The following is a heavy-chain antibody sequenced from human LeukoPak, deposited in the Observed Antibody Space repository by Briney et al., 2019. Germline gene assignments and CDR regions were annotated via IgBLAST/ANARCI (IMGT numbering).Heavy chain of an antibody. Sequence: PGGSLRLSCAASGFTFSSYSMNWVRQATGKGLEWVSSISSSSSYIYYADSVKGRFTISRDNAKNSLYLQMNSLRAEDTAVYYCAPQGIAVADYWGQGTLVTVSS. CDR3: APQGIAVADY. CDR2: ISSSSSYI. CDR1: GFTFSSYS. D-gene: IGHD6-19*01. V-gene: IGHV3-21*01. J-gene: IGHJ4*02.